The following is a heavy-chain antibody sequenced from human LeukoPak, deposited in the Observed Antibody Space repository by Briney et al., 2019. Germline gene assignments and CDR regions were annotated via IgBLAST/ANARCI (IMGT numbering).Heavy chain of an antibody. Sequence: ASVKVSCKASGYTFTGCYMHWVRQAPGQGLEWMGWINPNSGGTNYAQKFQGRVTMTRDTSISTAYMELSRLRSDDTAVYYCARELYYDSSGSYRTAYYYYMDVWGKGTTVTVSS. CDR3: ARELYYDSSGSYRTAYYYYMDV. J-gene: IGHJ6*03. CDR2: INPNSGGT. V-gene: IGHV1-2*02. CDR1: GYTFTGCY. D-gene: IGHD3-22*01.